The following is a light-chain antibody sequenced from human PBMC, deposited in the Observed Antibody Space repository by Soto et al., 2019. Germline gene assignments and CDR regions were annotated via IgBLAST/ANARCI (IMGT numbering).Light chain of an antibody. J-gene: IGKJ4*01. CDR3: PQYDRYTFT. V-gene: IGKV1-5*03. CDR1: QSINNW. CDR2: KAP. Sequence: DIQMTQSPSTLSASEGDRVTITCRASQSINNWLAWYQQQPGKAPKLLNSKAPNLKSGVPSRFSGTGSGTECTLTISSLQPDDFASDYCPQYDRYTFTFGGGTKVEI.